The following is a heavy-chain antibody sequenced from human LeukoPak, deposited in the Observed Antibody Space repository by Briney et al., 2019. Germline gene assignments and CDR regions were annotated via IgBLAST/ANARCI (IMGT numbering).Heavy chain of an antibody. CDR2: ISSSSSYI. V-gene: IGHV3-21*01. CDR1: GFTFSSYS. Sequence: GGSLRLSCAASGFTFSSYSMNWVRQAPGKGLEWVSSISSSSSYIYYADSVKGRFTISRDNAKNSLYLQMNSLRAEDTAVYYCARGEVDCSSTSRYLGYYYYGMDVWGQGTTVTVSS. CDR3: ARGEVDCSSTSRYLGYYYYGMDV. D-gene: IGHD2-2*01. J-gene: IGHJ6*02.